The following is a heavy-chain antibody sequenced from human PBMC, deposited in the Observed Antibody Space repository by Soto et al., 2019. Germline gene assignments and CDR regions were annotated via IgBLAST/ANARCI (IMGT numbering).Heavy chain of an antibody. CDR3: SRGPDDSDVPRWDY. CDR2: INLRGGTT. CDR1: GYNFNQYY. V-gene: IGHV1-46*02. Sequence: QVQLVQSGAEVRKPGASVRLSCETSGYNFNQYYIHWVRQAPGQGLEWMGIINLRGGTTEYAHKFRGRGTVTGDTSTSTAYMQLSSLRSADTAVYFCSRGPDDSDVPRWDYWGQGTLVTVSS. J-gene: IGHJ4*02. D-gene: IGHD4-17*01.